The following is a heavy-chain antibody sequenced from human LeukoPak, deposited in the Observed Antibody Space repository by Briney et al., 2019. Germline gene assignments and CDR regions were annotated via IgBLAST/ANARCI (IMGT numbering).Heavy chain of an antibody. CDR1: GFIFSGYA. J-gene: IGHJ4*02. CDR2: INDNGGGT. V-gene: IGHV3-23*01. Sequence: GGSLRLSCAASGFIFSGYAMSWVRQAQGKGLEWVSDINDNGGGTFYADSVKGRFTVSRDNSKNTLYMQMNSLRGGDTAVYYCAKKLGSSPGDFFDYWGQGTLVTVSS. D-gene: IGHD6-6*01. CDR3: AKKLGSSPGDFFDY.